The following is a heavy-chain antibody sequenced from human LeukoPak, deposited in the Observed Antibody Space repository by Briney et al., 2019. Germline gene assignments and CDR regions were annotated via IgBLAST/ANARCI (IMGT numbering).Heavy chain of an antibody. V-gene: IGHV3-74*01. J-gene: IGHJ3*02. CDR2: INTDGSST. Sequence: GGSLRLSCAASGFTFSSYWMHWVRQAPGKGLVWVSRINTDGSSTSYADSVKGRFTISRDNAKNTLYLQMNSLRAEDTAVYYCASGRAAAGPVAFDIWGQGTMVTVSS. D-gene: IGHD6-13*01. CDR3: ASGRAAAGPVAFDI. CDR1: GFTFSSYW.